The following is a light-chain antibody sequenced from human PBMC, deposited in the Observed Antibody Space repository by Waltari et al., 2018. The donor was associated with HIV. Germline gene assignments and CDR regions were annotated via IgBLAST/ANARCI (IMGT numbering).Light chain of an antibody. CDR2: WAS. CDR3: QQHYTTPYT. CDR1: QSVLYSSNNKNF. Sequence: DIVMTQSPDYLALSLGERATINCKSNQSVLYSSNNKNFLAWYQQKSGQRPKLLVYWASTRESGVPDRFSGSGSGTDFTLTISSLQAEDVAVYFCQQHYTTPYTFGQGTKLEIK. J-gene: IGKJ2*01. V-gene: IGKV4-1*01.